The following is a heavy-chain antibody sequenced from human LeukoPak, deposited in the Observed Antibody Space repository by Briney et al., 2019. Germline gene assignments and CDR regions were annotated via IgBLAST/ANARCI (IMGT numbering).Heavy chain of an antibody. CDR3: ARSPDGYTYGYLY. D-gene: IGHD5-18*01. CDR1: GFTFSSYS. CDR2: ISGSGGST. V-gene: IGHV3-23*01. Sequence: GGSLRLSCAASGFTFSSYSMNWVRQAPGKGLEWVSAISGSGGSTYYADSVKGRFTISRDNSKNTLYLQMNSLRAEDTAVYYCARSPDGYTYGYLYWGQGTLVTVSS. J-gene: IGHJ4*02.